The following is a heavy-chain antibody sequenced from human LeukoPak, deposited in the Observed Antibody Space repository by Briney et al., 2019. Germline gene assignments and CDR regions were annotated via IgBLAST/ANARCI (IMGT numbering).Heavy chain of an antibody. D-gene: IGHD6-13*01. CDR2: IYYSGRT. Sequence: SETLSLTCTVSGGSISSSTYYWGWIRQPPGKGLEWIGSIYYSGRTYYNPALKSRLTLSIDTSKNQFSLKLSSVTAADAAVYYCARHPGITAAGTGFDIWGQGTMVTVSS. CDR1: GGSISSSTYY. V-gene: IGHV4-39*01. J-gene: IGHJ3*02. CDR3: ARHPGITAAGTGFDI.